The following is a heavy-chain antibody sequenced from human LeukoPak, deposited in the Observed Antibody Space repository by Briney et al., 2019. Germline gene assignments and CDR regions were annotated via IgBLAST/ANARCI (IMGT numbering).Heavy chain of an antibody. Sequence: SETLSLTCSVSGASITSHYWTWIRQPPGKGLEWLAYINYSGGTNYNPSLNSRLTISIATTQNQFSLRLTSVTAADTAVYSCARLWQTTVPGTTHPYPYMDVWAKGTTVTVSS. CDR3: ARLWQTTVPGTTHPYPYMDV. CDR2: INYSGGT. CDR1: GASITSHY. J-gene: IGHJ6*03. D-gene: IGHD6-19*01. V-gene: IGHV4-59*11.